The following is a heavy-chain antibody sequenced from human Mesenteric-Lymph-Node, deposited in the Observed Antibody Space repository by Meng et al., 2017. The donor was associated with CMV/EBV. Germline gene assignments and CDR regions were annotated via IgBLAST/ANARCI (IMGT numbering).Heavy chain of an antibody. CDR3: ARRSGYSGYDYYYGMDV. V-gene: IGHV3-48*04. CDR1: GFTFISYS. D-gene: IGHD5-12*01. Sequence: GESLKISCAASGFTFISYSMNWVRQAPGKGLEWVSYISSSGSTIYYADSVKGRFTISRDNAKNSLYLQMNSLRAEDTAVYYCARRSGYSGYDYYYGMDVWGQGTTVTVSS. CDR2: ISSSGSTI. J-gene: IGHJ6*02.